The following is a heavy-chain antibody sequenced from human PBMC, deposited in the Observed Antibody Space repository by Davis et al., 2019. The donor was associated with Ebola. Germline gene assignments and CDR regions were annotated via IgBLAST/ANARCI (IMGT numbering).Heavy chain of an antibody. CDR2: IIPIFNTA. V-gene: IGHV1-69*01. CDR1: GFTFSSYA. CDR3: ARVDYYYDTNPGAFDI. Sequence: GGSLRLSCAASGFTFSSYAISWVRQAPGQGLEWMGGIIPIFNTANYAQNFQGRLTITADESTSTAYMELSSLRSEDTAVYYCARVDYYYDTNPGAFDIWGQGTMVTVSS. D-gene: IGHD3-22*01. J-gene: IGHJ3*02.